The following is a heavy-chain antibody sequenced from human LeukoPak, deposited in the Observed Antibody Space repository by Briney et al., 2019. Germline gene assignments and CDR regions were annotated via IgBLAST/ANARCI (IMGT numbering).Heavy chain of an antibody. J-gene: IGHJ4*02. Sequence: SETLSLTCAVSGGSFSGYSWSWLRQPAGKGLEWIGRIYTSGSTKYNPSLTSRVTMSVDTSKNQFSLKLRSVTAADTAVYYCARAVHCSGGSCYFDYWGQGTLVTVSS. CDR1: GGSFSGYS. V-gene: IGHV4-4*07. CDR3: ARAVHCSGGSCYFDY. CDR2: IYTSGST. D-gene: IGHD2-15*01.